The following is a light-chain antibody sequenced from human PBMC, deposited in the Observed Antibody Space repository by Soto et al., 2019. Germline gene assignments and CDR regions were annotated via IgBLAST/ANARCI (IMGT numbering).Light chain of an antibody. CDR2: KAS. J-gene: IGKJ1*01. CDR3: QQYITDSRT. CDR1: QSISSW. V-gene: IGKV1-5*03. Sequence: DIQMTQSPSTLSASVGDRVTITCRASQSISSWLAWYQQKPGKAPKLLIYKASSLKSGVPSRFSGSGSGTEFTLTISSLQPDDFATYYCQQYITDSRTFGQGTKVDTK.